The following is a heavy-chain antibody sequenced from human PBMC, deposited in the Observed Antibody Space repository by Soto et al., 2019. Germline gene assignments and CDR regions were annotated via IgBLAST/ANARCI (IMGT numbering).Heavy chain of an antibody. V-gene: IGHV1-69*01. CDR1: GGTFSSYA. D-gene: IGHD6-19*01. CDR3: TGESSGLYYFDY. J-gene: IGHJ4*02. Sequence: QVQLVQSGAEVKKPGSSVKVSCKASGGTFSSYAISWVRQAPGQGLEWMGGIIPIFGTANYAQKFQGRVTITADESTSTAYMELSSLISEDTAVYYCTGESSGLYYFDYWGQGTLVTVSS. CDR2: IIPIFGTA.